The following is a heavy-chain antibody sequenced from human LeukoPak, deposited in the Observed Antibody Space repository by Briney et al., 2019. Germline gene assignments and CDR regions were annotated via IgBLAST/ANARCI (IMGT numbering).Heavy chain of an antibody. Sequence: PGGSLRLSCAASGLTFSSYAMSWVRQAPGKGLEWVSAISGSGGSPYYADSVKGRFTISRDNSKNTLYLQMNSLRAEDTAVYYCAEDSSGWTIDYWGQGTLVTVSS. CDR3: AEDSSGWTIDY. V-gene: IGHV3-23*01. CDR1: GLTFSSYA. J-gene: IGHJ4*02. D-gene: IGHD6-19*01. CDR2: ISGSGGSP.